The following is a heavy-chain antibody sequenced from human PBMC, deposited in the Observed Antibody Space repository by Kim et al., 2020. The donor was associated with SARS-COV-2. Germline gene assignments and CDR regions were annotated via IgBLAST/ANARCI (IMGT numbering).Heavy chain of an antibody. J-gene: IGHJ6*02. CDR2: IYYSGST. D-gene: IGHD3-10*01. Sequence: SETLSLTCTVSGGSISSSSYYWGWIRQPPGKGLEWIGSIYYSGSTYYNPSLKSRVTISVDTSKNQFSLKLSSVTAADTAVYYCAREGRIIMVRGVQYYYYGMDVCGQGTTVTVSS. CDR1: GGSISSSSYY. V-gene: IGHV4-39*07. CDR3: AREGRIIMVRGVQYYYYGMDV.